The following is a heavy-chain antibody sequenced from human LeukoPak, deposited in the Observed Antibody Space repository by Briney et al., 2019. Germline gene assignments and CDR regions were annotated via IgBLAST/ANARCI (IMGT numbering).Heavy chain of an antibody. CDR3: ARLFGGVTTFDY. V-gene: IGHV3-7*01. J-gene: IGHJ4*02. CDR1: GFTFGNFW. D-gene: IGHD2-8*02. Sequence: GGSLRLSCAASGFTFGNFWMSWVRQAPGRGLQWVASMKGDASLIYYVDSAKGRFTISRDNARNSLYLQMNILRVEDTAVYYCARLFGGVTTFDYWGQGALVTVSS. CDR2: MKGDASLI.